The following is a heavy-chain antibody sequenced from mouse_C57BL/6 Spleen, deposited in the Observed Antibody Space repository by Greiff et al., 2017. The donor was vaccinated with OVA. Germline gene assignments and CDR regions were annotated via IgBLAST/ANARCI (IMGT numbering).Heavy chain of an antibody. J-gene: IGHJ2*01. CDR3: TRYNDNYDFDN. CDR2: INPSSGYT. CDR1: GYTFTSYW. D-gene: IGHD2-1*01. Sequence: QVQLQQSGPELAKPGASVTLSCKASGYTFTSYWMHWVKQRLGQGLVWIGYINPSSGYTKYNQKFKDKATLTADKSSSTVYKQMCSLTDEDSAVYCGTRYNDNYDFDNWGQGTTLTVSS. V-gene: IGHV1-7*01.